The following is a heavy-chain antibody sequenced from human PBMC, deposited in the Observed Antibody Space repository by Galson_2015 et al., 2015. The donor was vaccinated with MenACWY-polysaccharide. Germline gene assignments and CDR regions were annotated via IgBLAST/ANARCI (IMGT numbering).Heavy chain of an antibody. CDR2: SDRSGGT. V-gene: IGHV4-34*01. D-gene: IGHD3-3*01. Sequence: SETLSLTCGVSGGSFSAYYWSWIRQTPGKGLEWIGESDRSGGTTYNPTLKSRVTISVDTSKNHFSLMLNSVTAADTAVYYCARVDFWSGYPYLDKWGQGTLVTVSS. CDR3: ARVDFWSGYPYLDK. CDR1: GGSFSAYY. J-gene: IGHJ4*02.